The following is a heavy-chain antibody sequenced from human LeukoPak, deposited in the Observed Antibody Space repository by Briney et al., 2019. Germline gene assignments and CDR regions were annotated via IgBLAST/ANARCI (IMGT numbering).Heavy chain of an antibody. CDR2: ITSTSSYI. D-gene: IGHD1-1*01. V-gene: IGHV3-21*04. CDR1: GFTFSTYS. CDR3: ARVLRLERPYYYYMDV. Sequence: PGGSLRLSCAASGFTFSTYSMNWVRQALGKGLEWVSSITSTSSYIYYADSVKGRFTISRDNAKNSLYLQMNSLRAEDTALYHCARVLRLERPYYYYMDVWGKGTTVTISS. J-gene: IGHJ6*03.